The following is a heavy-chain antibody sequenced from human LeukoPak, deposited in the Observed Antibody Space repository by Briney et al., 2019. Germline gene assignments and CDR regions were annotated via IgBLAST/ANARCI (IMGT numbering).Heavy chain of an antibody. D-gene: IGHD3-22*01. CDR1: GFTFSSYW. CDR2: IYHSGST. J-gene: IGHJ4*02. Sequence: LRLSCAASGFTFSSYWMSWIRRPPGKGLEWIGYIYHSGSTYYNPSLKSRVTISVDRSKNQFSLKLSSVTAADTAVYYCARGDYYDSSGYCFDYWGQGTLVTVSS. V-gene: IGHV4-30-2*01. CDR3: ARGDYYDSSGYCFDY.